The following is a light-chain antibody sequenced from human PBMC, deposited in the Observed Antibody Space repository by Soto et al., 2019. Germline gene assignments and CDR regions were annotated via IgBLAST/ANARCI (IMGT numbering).Light chain of an antibody. CDR1: GSDVGGYNF. CDR2: EVS. Sequence: QSALTQPASVSGSPGQSITISCTGTGSDVGGYNFVSWYQQHPGKAPKLMIYEVSNRPSGVSNRFSGSKSGNTASLTISGLQAEDEADYYCSSHTSSGTYVFGTGTKLTVL. V-gene: IGLV2-14*01. CDR3: SSHTSSGTYV. J-gene: IGLJ1*01.